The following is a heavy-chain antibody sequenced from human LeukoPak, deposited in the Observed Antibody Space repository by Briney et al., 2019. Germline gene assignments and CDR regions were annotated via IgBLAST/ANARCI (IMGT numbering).Heavy chain of an antibody. Sequence: ASVKVSCKASGYTFTGYYMHWVRQAPGQGLEWMGRIIPILGIANYAQKFQGRVTITADKSTSTAYMELSSLRSEDTAVYYCASLRRDGYNYYFAYWGQGTLVTVSS. V-gene: IGHV1-69*02. CDR2: IIPILGIA. J-gene: IGHJ4*02. CDR3: ASLRRDGYNYYFAY. D-gene: IGHD5-24*01. CDR1: GYTFTGYY.